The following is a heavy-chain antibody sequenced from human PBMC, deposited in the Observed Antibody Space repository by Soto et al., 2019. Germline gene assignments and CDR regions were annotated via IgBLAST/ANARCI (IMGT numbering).Heavy chain of an antibody. CDR2: IYSGGST. Sequence: EVQVVESGGALVQPGGSLRLSCAASGFTVSSNYMSWVRQAPGKGLEWVSLIYSGGSTYYADSVKGRFTISRDISKNTLFLQMNSLRAEDTAVYYCARADCSSTSCCTFDPWGQGTLVTVSS. D-gene: IGHD2-2*01. CDR1: GFTVSSNY. CDR3: ARADCSSTSCCTFDP. V-gene: IGHV3-66*01. J-gene: IGHJ5*02.